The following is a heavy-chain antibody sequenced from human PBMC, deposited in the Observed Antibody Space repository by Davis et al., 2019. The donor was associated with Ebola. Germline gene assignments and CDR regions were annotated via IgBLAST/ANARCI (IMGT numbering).Heavy chain of an antibody. CDR3: AKDDFPLASRPDCFDY. Sequence: GESLEISCAASGFTFSSYGMHWVRQAPGKGLEWVAFLRYDGISTYYADSMKGRFTISRDNSKNTLYLQMNSLKTEDTAVYYCAKDDFPLASRPDCFDYWGQGTLVTVSS. CDR1: GFTFSSYG. J-gene: IGHJ4*02. D-gene: IGHD6-6*01. CDR2: LRYDGIST. V-gene: IGHV3-30*02.